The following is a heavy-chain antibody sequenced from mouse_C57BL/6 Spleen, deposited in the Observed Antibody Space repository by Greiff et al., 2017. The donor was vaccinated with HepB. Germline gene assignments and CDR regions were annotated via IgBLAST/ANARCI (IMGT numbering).Heavy chain of an antibody. V-gene: IGHV1-50*01. CDR1: GYTFTSYW. CDR2: IDPSDSYT. D-gene: IGHD2-1*01. J-gene: IGHJ4*01. Sequence: QVQLQQPGAELVKPGASVKLSCKASGYTFTSYWMQWVKRRPGQGLEWIGEIDPSDSYTNYNQKFKGKATLTVDTSSSTAYMQLSSLTSEDSAVYYCARGGNSYAMDYWGQGTSVTVSS. CDR3: ARGGNSYAMDY.